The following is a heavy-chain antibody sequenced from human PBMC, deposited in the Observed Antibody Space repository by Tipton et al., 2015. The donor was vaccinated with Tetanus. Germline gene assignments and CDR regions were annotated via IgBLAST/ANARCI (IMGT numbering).Heavy chain of an antibody. Sequence: TLSLICTVSGGSISSFYWYWIRQPPGKGLEWIAYIYQNGDANYNPSLQSRVTISVDTSKNQFSLQLAFVTAADTAIYYCARERIEAFYYHGLDVWGPGTTVTVSS. D-gene: IGHD2-21*01. CDR2: IYQNGDA. J-gene: IGHJ6*02. V-gene: IGHV4-59*01. CDR3: ARERIEAFYYHGLDV. CDR1: GGSISSFY.